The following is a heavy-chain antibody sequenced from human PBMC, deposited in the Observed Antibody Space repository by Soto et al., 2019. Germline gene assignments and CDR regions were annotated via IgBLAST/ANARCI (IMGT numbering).Heavy chain of an antibody. CDR3: ARDRADCTNGVCLRFLDY. Sequence: SETLSLTCTVSGGSISSGGYYWSWIRQHPGKGLEWIGYIYYSGSTNYNPSLKSRVTISVDTSKNQFSLKLSSVTAADTAVYYCARDRADCTNGVCLRFLDYWGQGTLVTVSS. CDR1: GGSISSGGYY. CDR2: IYYSGST. J-gene: IGHJ4*02. D-gene: IGHD2-8*01. V-gene: IGHV4-61*08.